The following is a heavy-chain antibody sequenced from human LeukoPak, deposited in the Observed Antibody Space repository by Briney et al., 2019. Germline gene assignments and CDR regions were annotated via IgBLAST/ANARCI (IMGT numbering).Heavy chain of an antibody. D-gene: IGHD3-22*01. CDR3: AKYDYYDSSRSHV. V-gene: IGHV3-23*01. J-gene: IGHJ4*02. Sequence: GGSLRLSCAASGFTFSTYTMYWVRHPPGKRLEWVSIIGNNGGGIHYADSVRGRFTISRDNSKNTLYLQMNSLRAEDTAIYYCAKYDYYDSSRSHVGGQGTLVTVSS. CDR1: GFTFSTYT. CDR2: IGNNGGGI.